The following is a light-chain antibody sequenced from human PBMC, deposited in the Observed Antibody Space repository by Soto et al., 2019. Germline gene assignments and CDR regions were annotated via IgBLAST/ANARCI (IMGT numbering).Light chain of an antibody. V-gene: IGKV1-12*01. J-gene: IGKJ5*01. CDR3: QQANSFPT. CDR2: AAS. Sequence: DIQMTQSPSSVSASIEDRVSITCRASQDISSWLAWYQQKPGKAPKLLIYAASSLQSGVPSRFSGSGSGTDFTLTISSLQPEDFATYYCQQANSFPTFGQGTRLEIK. CDR1: QDISSW.